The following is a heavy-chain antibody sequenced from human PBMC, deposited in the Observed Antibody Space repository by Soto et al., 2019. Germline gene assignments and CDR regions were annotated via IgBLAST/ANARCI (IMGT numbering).Heavy chain of an antibody. D-gene: IGHD1-26*01. CDR2: ISGSGDST. Sequence: EVPLLESGGGLVQPGGSLRLSCAASGFTFSSYAMRWVRQAPVKGLEWVSAISGSGDSTYYADSVKGRFTISRDNSKNTLYLPMTSLRAEDTAVYYCARRGSGSYYDYWGQGTLVTVSS. V-gene: IGHV3-23*01. CDR3: ARRGSGSYYDY. J-gene: IGHJ4*02. CDR1: GFTFSSYA.